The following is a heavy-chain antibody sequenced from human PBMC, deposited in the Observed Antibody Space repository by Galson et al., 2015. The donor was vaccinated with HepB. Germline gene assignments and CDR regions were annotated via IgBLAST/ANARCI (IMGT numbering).Heavy chain of an antibody. J-gene: IGHJ4*02. CDR3: ARDGWDRVGYYYFDY. CDR2: INWNGGST. CDR1: GFTFDDYG. V-gene: IGHV3-20*04. D-gene: IGHD3-22*01. Sequence: SLRLSCAASGFTFDDYGMSWVRQAPGKGLEWVSGINWNGGSTGYADSVKGRFTISRDNAKNSLYLQMNSLRAEDTALYYCARDGWDRVGYYYFDYWGQGTLVTVSS.